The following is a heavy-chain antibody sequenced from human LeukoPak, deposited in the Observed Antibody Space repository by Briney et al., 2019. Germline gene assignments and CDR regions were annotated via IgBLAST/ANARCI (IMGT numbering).Heavy chain of an antibody. CDR3: ARDRWELPYYFDY. V-gene: IGHV1-69*13. Sequence: ASVKVSCKASGYTFTSYGISWVRQAPGQGLEWMGGIIPIFGTANYAQKFQGRVTITADESTSTAYMELSSLRSEDTAVYYCARDRWELPYYFDYWGQGTLVTVSS. CDR2: IIPIFGTA. CDR1: GYTFTSYG. D-gene: IGHD1-26*01. J-gene: IGHJ4*02.